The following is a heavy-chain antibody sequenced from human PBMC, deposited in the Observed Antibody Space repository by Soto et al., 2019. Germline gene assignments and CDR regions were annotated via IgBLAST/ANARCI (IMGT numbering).Heavy chain of an antibody. D-gene: IGHD2-8*01. CDR3: AKEMVGPFDY. CDR2: IYSGGYT. V-gene: IGHV3-53*01. J-gene: IGHJ4*02. CDR1: GFSVSSNH. Sequence: RRLSCAASGFSVSSNHMNWVRQAPGKGLEWVALIYSGGYTYYADSVKGRFTISRDISKNTLFLQMNSLRVEDTAVYFCAKEMVGPFDYWGQGALVTVSS.